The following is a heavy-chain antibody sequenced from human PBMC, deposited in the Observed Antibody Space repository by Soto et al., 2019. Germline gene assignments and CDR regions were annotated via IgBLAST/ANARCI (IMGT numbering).Heavy chain of an antibody. CDR2: ISYDGSNK. V-gene: IGHV3-30-3*01. J-gene: IGHJ4*02. Sequence: GGSLRLSCAASGFTFSSYAMHWVRQAPGKGLEWVAVISYDGSNKYYADSVKGRFTISRDNSKNTLYLQMNSLRAEDTAVYYWARDSVGSSTSEFDYWGQGTLVTVSS. CDR1: GFTFSSYA. CDR3: ARDSVGSSTSEFDY. D-gene: IGHD2-2*01.